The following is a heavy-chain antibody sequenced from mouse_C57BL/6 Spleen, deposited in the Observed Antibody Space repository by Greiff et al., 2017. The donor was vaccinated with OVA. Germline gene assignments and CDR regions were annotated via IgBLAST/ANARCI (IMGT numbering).Heavy chain of an antibody. J-gene: IGHJ4*01. CDR3: ARGTGYPSKRHAMDY. CDR1: GYTFTDYY. V-gene: IGHV1-26*01. CDR2: INPNNGGT. Sequence: VQLQQSGPELVKPGASVKISCKASGYTFTDYYMNWVKQSHGKSLEWIGDINPNNGGTSYNQKFKGKATLTVDKSSSTAYMELRSLTSEDSAVYYCARGTGYPSKRHAMDYWGQGTSVTVSS. D-gene: IGHD3-1*01.